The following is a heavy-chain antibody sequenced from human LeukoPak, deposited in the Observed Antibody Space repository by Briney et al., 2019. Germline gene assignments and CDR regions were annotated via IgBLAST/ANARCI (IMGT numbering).Heavy chain of an antibody. CDR3: ARGLMMAVAGRGEFHY. Sequence: PSETLSLTCTVSGGSISTYYWIWIRQPPGKGLEWIGYIYYSGSTNYNPSLKSRVTISVDTSKNQFSLKLSSVTAADTAVYYCARGLMMAVAGRGEFHYWGQGTLVTVSS. CDR2: IYYSGST. CDR1: GGSISTYY. J-gene: IGHJ4*02. V-gene: IGHV4-59*01. D-gene: IGHD6-13*01.